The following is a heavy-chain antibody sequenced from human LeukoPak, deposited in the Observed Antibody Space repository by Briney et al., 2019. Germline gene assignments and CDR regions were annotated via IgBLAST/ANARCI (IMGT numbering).Heavy chain of an antibody. J-gene: IGHJ6*03. Sequence: GASVKVSCKASGGTFISYAISWVRQAPGQGLEWMGGIIPIFGTANYAQKFQGRVTITTDESTSTAYMELSSLRSEDTAVYYCARSPARAISYYYYYMDVWGKGTTVTVSS. D-gene: IGHD2-2*02. V-gene: IGHV1-69*05. CDR2: IIPIFGTA. CDR3: ARSPARAISYYYYYMDV. CDR1: GGTFISYA.